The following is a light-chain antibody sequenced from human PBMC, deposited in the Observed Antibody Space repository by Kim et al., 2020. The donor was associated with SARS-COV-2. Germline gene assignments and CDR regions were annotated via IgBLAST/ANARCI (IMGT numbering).Light chain of an antibody. V-gene: IGKV1-9*01. CDR1: QGISNY. J-gene: IGKJ2*01. CDR2: GAS. CDR3: QQLNTFPYT. Sequence: DIQLTQSPSFLSVSIGDRVTVTCRASQGISNYLAWYQQKPGKAPKVLIFGASTLQNGVPSRFSGSGSGTEFTLTISSLQPEDFATYYCQQLNTFPYTFGQGTKLEI.